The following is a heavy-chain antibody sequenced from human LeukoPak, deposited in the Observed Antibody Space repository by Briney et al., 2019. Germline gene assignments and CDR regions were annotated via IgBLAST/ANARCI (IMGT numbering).Heavy chain of an antibody. Sequence: PGGSLRLSCAASGFIVSRSYMTWVRQAPGGGLEWVSVIYSSGSAFYADSVKDRFITSRDNSKNTLYPQMNRLRADDTAIYYCARDTHDDFWSGYSETWGQGTRVTVSS. CDR2: IYSSGSA. CDR3: ARDTHDDFWSGYSET. CDR1: GFIVSRSY. J-gene: IGHJ5*02. D-gene: IGHD3-3*01. V-gene: IGHV3-66*01.